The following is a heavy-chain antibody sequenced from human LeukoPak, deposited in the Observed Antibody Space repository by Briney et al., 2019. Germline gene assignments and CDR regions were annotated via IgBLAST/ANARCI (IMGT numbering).Heavy chain of an antibody. CDR1: GFTFRTYG. CDR2: IWYDGSDK. D-gene: IGHD4-23*01. CDR3: ARDRPGGNAESLLAY. V-gene: IGHV3-33*01. Sequence: GGSLRLSCAASGFTFRTYGMHWGRQAPGKGLDWVAAIWYDGSDKYYADSVKGRFTISRDNSKNTLYLQMNSLRAEDTAVYYCARDRPGGNAESLLAYWGLGTLVTVSS. J-gene: IGHJ4*02.